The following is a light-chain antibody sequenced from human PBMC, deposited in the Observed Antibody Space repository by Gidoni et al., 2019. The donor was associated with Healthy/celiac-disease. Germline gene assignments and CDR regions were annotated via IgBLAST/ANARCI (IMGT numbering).Light chain of an antibody. CDR1: QGISSA. CDR2: DAP. Sequence: AIQLTQPPSSLSASVGDRVTITCRASQGISSAFAWYQQKPGKAPKRLIYDAPSLESGVPSRFSGSGAGTDFTLTISSLQPEDFATYYCQQFNSYPFTFGPGTKVDIK. V-gene: IGKV1-13*02. CDR3: QQFNSYPFT. J-gene: IGKJ3*01.